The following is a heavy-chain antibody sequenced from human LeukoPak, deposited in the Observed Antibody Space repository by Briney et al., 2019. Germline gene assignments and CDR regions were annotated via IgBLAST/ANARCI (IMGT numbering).Heavy chain of an antibody. Sequence: GESLRISCKGSGYSFTSYWISRVRQMPGKGLEWMGTIDPSDSYTNYSPSFQGHVTISADKSISTAYLQWSSLKASDTAMYYCARPYGSGRWYFDYWGQGTLVTVSS. CDR2: IDPSDSYT. V-gene: IGHV5-10-1*01. CDR3: ARPYGSGRWYFDY. D-gene: IGHD3-10*01. J-gene: IGHJ4*02. CDR1: GYSFTSYW.